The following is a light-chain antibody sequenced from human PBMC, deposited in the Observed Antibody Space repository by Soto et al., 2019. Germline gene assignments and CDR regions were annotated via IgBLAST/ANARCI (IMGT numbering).Light chain of an antibody. Sequence: QSALTQPASVSGSPGQSITISCTGTSSDVGAYNYVSWYQQHPGKAPKLMIYHVTKRPSGVSNRFSGSKSGNTASLTISGLQADDEADYYCCSYEGSSNWLFGGGTKLTVL. CDR1: SSDVGAYNY. CDR2: HVT. CDR3: CSYEGSSNWL. V-gene: IGLV2-14*03. J-gene: IGLJ3*02.